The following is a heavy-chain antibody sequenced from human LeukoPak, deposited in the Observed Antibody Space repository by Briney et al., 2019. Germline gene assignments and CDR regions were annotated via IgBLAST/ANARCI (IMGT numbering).Heavy chain of an antibody. CDR2: FDPEDGET. Sequence: ASVKVSCKVSGYTLTELSMHWVRQAPGKGLEWMGGFDPEDGETIYAQKFQGRVTMTEDTSTDTAYMELSSLRSEDTAVYYCATDPGITIFGVVNHWGQGTLVTVSS. D-gene: IGHD3-3*01. J-gene: IGHJ5*02. V-gene: IGHV1-24*01. CDR1: GYTLTELS. CDR3: ATDPGITIFGVVNH.